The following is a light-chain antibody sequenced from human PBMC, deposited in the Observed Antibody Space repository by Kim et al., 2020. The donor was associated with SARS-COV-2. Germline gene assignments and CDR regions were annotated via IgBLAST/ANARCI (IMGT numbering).Light chain of an antibody. CDR1: QNIDSY. Sequence: IVLTQSPATLSLSPGDRATLSCRASQNIDSYLVWYQQKPGQAPRLLIHDASNRATGIPSRFSGSGSGTDFTLTISSLEPEDFAVYYCQHRRNWPPYTFGQGTKLEI. CDR2: DAS. CDR3: QHRRNWPPYT. J-gene: IGKJ2*01. V-gene: IGKV3-11*01.